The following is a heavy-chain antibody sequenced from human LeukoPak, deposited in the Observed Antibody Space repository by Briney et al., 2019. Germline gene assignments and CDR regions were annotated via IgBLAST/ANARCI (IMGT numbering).Heavy chain of an antibody. V-gene: IGHV3-74*01. CDR1: GFTFSDHW. Sequence: GGSPRLSCAASGFTFSDHWMHWVRQVPGKGLVWVSRIKTDGSWTNDADSVKGRFTISRDNAENTLYLQMNSLRVEDTAVYYCVRGVGGSSYLDYWGQGALVTVSS. D-gene: IGHD3-16*01. CDR3: VRGVGGSSYLDY. J-gene: IGHJ4*02. CDR2: IKTDGSWT.